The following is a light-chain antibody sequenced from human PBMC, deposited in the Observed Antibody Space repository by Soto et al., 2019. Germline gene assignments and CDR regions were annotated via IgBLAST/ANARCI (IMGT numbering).Light chain of an antibody. Sequence: DLVLTQSPLSLPVTPGEPASISCRSSQSLLHTNAFDYLDWYLQKPGQSPQLLIYLGSNRASGVPDRFSGSGSGTDFTLKISRVGAEDVGVYYCMQALQTPNTFGQGTKLEIK. CDR1: QSLLHTNAFDY. J-gene: IGKJ2*01. CDR3: MQALQTPNT. CDR2: LGS. V-gene: IGKV2-28*01.